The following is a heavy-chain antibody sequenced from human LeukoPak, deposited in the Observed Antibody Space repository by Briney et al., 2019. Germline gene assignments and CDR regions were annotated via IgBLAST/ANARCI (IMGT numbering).Heavy chain of an antibody. J-gene: IGHJ3*02. D-gene: IGHD2-15*01. CDR3: AREGVKVAAAIGARRDDAFDI. V-gene: IGHV4-30-2*01. CDR1: GGSISSGGYY. CDR2: IYHSGST. Sequence: SQTLSLTCTVSGGSISSGGYYWSWIRQPPGKGLEWIGYIYHSGSTYYNPSLKSRVTISVDRSKNQFSLKLSSVTAADTAVYYCAREGVKVAAAIGARRDDAFDIWGQGTMVTVSS.